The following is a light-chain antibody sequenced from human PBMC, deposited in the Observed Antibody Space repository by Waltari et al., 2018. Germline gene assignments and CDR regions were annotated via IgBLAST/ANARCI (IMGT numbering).Light chain of an antibody. CDR1: QSILYSSNNKNY. Sequence: DIVMTQSPDSLAVSLGERATINCKSSQSILYSSNNKNYIAWYQQKPGQPPKLLMYWASTRESGVPDRFSGSGSGTDFTLTISSLQAEDVAVYYCQQYYSTPPWTFGQGTKVEIK. CDR2: WAS. CDR3: QQYYSTPPWT. J-gene: IGKJ1*01. V-gene: IGKV4-1*01.